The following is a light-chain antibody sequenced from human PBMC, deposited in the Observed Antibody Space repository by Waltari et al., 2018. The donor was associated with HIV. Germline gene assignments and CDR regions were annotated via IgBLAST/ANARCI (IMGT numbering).Light chain of an antibody. V-gene: IGLV3-19*01. CDR2: GKD. CDR1: GLRKYS. J-gene: IGLJ1*01. CDR3: ESRHSNDKHHV. Sequence: SSELTQDPAVSVALGQTVRITCQGDGLRKYSANWYQQKPGQAPVVFMYGKDNRPSGIPARFSGSSSGNTGSLTITGAQAEDEADYYCESRHSNDKHHVFGTGTKVTV.